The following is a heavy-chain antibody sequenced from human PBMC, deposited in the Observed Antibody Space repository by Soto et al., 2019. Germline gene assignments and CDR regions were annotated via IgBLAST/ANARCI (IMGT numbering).Heavy chain of an antibody. J-gene: IGHJ4*02. D-gene: IGHD3-3*01. CDR2: ITTYNGNT. CDR1: GYTFNTYG. V-gene: IGHV1-18*04. CDR3: ARIGGFLDWFEILVDY. Sequence: QVQLVQSGAEVKKPGASVKVSCKASGYTFNTYGISWVRHAPGPGLEWMGWITTYNGNTNFAQKFEGRVTMTTDTSTSTAYMELKSLISDDTAVYFCARIGGFLDWFEILVDYWGQGTLVTVSS.